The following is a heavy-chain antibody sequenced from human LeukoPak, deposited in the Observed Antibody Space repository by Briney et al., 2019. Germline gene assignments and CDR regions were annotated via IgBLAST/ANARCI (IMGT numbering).Heavy chain of an antibody. CDR2: IYYSGST. J-gene: IGHJ4*02. Sequence: SQTLSLTCTVSGGSTSSGGYYWSWIRQHPGKGLEWIGYIYYSGSTYYNPSLKSRVTISVDTSKNQFSLKLSSVTAADTAVYYCARGYYDNSGCFDYWGQGTLVTVSS. CDR3: ARGYYDNSGCFDY. V-gene: IGHV4-31*03. D-gene: IGHD3-22*01. CDR1: GGSTSSGGYY.